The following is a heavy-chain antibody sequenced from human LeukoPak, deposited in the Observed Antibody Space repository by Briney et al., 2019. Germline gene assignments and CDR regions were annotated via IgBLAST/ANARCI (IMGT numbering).Heavy chain of an antibody. D-gene: IGHD1-26*01. J-gene: IGHJ6*02. Sequence: PGGSLRLSCAASGFTFSTFAMTWVRQAPGKGLEWVSSIADYTAYADSVKGRFTLSRDNSENTLYLQMDSLRAGDTALYYCAKESGAHYGFGMDVWGQGTTVTVSS. CDR2: IADYT. CDR3: AKESGAHYGFGMDV. V-gene: IGHV3-23*01. CDR1: GFTFSTFA.